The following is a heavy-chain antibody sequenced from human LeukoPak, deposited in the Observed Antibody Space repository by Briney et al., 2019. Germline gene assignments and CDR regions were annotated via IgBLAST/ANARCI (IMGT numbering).Heavy chain of an antibody. CDR2: IKQDGSEK. D-gene: IGHD5-12*01. V-gene: IGHV3-7*01. Sequence: PGGSLRLSCAASGFTFSSYWMSWVRQAPGKGLEWVANIKQDGSEKYYVDSVKGRFTISRDNAKNSLYLQMNSLRAEDTAVYYCARSVHSGYDYYFDYWGQGTLVTVSS. CDR1: GFTFSSYW. J-gene: IGHJ4*02. CDR3: ARSVHSGYDYYFDY.